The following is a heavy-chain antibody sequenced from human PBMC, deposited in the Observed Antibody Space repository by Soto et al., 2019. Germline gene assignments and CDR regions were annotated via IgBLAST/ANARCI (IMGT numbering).Heavy chain of an antibody. Sequence: SETLSLTCTVSGGSISSGGYYWSWIRQHPGKGLEWIGYIYYSGSTYYNPSLKSRVTISVDTSKNQFSLKLSSVTAADTAVYYCARAYQVTFDYWGQGTLVTVSS. J-gene: IGHJ4*02. CDR1: GGSISSGGYY. CDR2: IYYSGST. CDR3: ARAYQVTFDY. V-gene: IGHV4-31*03. D-gene: IGHD2-2*01.